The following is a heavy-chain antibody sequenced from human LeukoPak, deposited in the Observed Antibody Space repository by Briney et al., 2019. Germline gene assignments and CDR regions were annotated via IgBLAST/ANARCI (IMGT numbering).Heavy chain of an antibody. V-gene: IGHV4-39*07. CDR3: AAAVGVDDTYYFDY. CDR1: DCSVSSVGYY. D-gene: IGHD1-26*01. J-gene: IGHJ4*02. Sequence: SETLSLTSTVSDCSVSSVGYYWGWTGQPPGKGLEWNREIYHSGSTNYNPSLKSRVTISVDKSKNQFSLKLSSVTAADTAVYYCAAAVGVDDTYYFDYWGQGTLVTVSS. CDR2: IYHSGST.